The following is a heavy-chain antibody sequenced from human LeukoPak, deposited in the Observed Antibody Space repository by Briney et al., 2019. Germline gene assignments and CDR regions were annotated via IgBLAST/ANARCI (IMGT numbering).Heavy chain of an antibody. CDR1: GDSVNSYY. CDR3: ARRTNRGTVAAYFDY. V-gene: IGHV4-59*08. Sequence: RPSETLSLTCTVSGDSVNSYYWSWIRQPPGKGLEWIGYTYYSGSTNYNPSLRSRVTISVDTSKNQFSLKLSSVTAADTAVYYCARRTNRGTVAAYFDYWGQGTLVTVSP. D-gene: IGHD6-6*01. J-gene: IGHJ4*02. CDR2: TYYSGST.